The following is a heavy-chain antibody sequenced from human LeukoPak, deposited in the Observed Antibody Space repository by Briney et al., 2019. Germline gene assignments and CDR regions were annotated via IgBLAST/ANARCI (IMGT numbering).Heavy chain of an antibody. CDR3: ARDLLGYNYHYMDV. J-gene: IGHJ6*03. CDR2: IKQDGSEK. Sequence: GGSLRLSCVASGFTFSSRDWMTWVRPAPGKGLEWVANIKQDGSEKNYVDSVKGRFTISRDNAKNSVDLQMNSLRVEDTAVYYCARDLLGYNYHYMDVWGKGTTVTVSS. V-gene: IGHV3-7*01. D-gene: IGHD1-20*01. CDR1: GFTFSSRDW.